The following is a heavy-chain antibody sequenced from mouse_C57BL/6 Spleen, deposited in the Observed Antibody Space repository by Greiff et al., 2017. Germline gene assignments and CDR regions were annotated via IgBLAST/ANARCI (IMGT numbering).Heavy chain of an antibody. CDR3: ARALYYGFAD. D-gene: IGHD2-1*01. CDR2: FNPSTGGT. Sequence: VQLQQSGPELVKPGASVKISCKASGYSFTGYYMNWVKQSPEKSLEWIGEFNPSTGGTTYNQKFKAKATLTVDKSSSTDYMQLKGRTSEASAVYCCARALYYGFADWGQGTLVTVSA. CDR1: GYSFTGYY. J-gene: IGHJ3*01. V-gene: IGHV1-42*01.